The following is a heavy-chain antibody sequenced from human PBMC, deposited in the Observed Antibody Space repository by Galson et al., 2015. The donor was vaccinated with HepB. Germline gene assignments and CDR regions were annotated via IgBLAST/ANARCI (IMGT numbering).Heavy chain of an antibody. D-gene: IGHD2/OR15-2a*01. V-gene: IGHV3-7*01. J-gene: IGHJ3*02. Sequence: SLRLSCAASGFTFSSYSMSWVRQAPGKGLEWVANIKGDGSEKNYVDSVKGRFTISRDNAKSSLYLQMNSLRDEDTAVYYCTRGFQYAYQIWGQGTMVTVSS. CDR3: TRGFQYAYQI. CDR1: GFTFSSYS. CDR2: IKGDGSEK.